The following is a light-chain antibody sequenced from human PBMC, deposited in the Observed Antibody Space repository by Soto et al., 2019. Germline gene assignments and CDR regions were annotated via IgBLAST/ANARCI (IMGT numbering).Light chain of an antibody. CDR1: QSVRSSY. J-gene: IGKJ4*01. CDR2: GAS. CDR3: QQYGNSPLT. V-gene: IGKV3-20*01. Sequence: EIVLTQSPGTLSLSPGERATLSCRASQSVRSSYFAWYQQKPGQAPRLLIFGASTRAPGIPDRFSGSGSGTDFTLTISKLEPEDFALFYCQQYGNSPLTFAGGTKVDI.